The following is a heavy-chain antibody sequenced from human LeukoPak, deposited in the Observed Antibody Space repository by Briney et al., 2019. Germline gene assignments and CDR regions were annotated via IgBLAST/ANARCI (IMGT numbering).Heavy chain of an antibody. CDR2: IYSGVTT. D-gene: IGHD4-11*01. Sequence: GGSLRLSCAVSGFTFDHYGMNWVRQAPGKGLEWVSVIYSGVTTGCADSVKGRFTISRDNSKNTVYLQMNSLRVEDTAIYYCARVPGDYRNYLIYFDYWGQGTLVTVSS. CDR1: GFTFDHYG. V-gene: IGHV3-53*01. J-gene: IGHJ4*02. CDR3: ARVPGDYRNYLIYFDY.